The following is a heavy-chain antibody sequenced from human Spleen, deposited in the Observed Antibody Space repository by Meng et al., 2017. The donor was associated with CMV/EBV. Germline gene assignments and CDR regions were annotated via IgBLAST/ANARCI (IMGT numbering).Heavy chain of an antibody. V-gene: IGHV1-69*05. D-gene: IGHD6-6*01. J-gene: IGHJ4*02. CDR3: ARVPDSRAPEDDY. CDR1: VGTFSSSA. Sequence: ASVGTFSSSAINWVRQAPGHGLEWIGNIIPMFRKTNYAQKFQGRVTITTGESSGTVFMELSSLTLDDTAIYFCARVPDSRAPEDDYWGQGTLVTVSS. CDR2: IIPMFRKT.